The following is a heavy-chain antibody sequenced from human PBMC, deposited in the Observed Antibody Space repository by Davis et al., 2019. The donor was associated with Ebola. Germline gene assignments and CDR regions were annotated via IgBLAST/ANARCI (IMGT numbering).Heavy chain of an antibody. CDR2: ISAYNGNT. CDR3: ARGGELLWFGELLYRYYYYGMDV. D-gene: IGHD3-10*01. J-gene: IGHJ6*02. CDR1: GYTFTSYG. V-gene: IGHV1-18*01. Sequence: ASVKVSCKASGYTFTSYGISWVRQAPGQGLEWMGWISAYNGNTNYAQKLQGRVTMTTDTSASTAYIELSSLRSEDTAVYYCARGGELLWFGELLYRYYYYGMDVWGQGTTVTVAS.